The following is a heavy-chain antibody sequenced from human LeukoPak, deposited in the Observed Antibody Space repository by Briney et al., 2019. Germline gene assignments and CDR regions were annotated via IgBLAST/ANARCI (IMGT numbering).Heavy chain of an antibody. D-gene: IGHD1-26*01. CDR1: GGSISSSSYY. J-gene: IGHJ5*02. CDR2: IYYSGST. CDR3: ARRLVGATIASWFDP. Sequence: SETLSLTCTVSGGSISSSSYYWGWIRQPPGKELEWIGSIYYSGSTYYNPSLKSRVTISVDTSKNQFSLRLSSVTAADTAVYYCARRLVGATIASWFDPWGQGTLVTVSS. V-gene: IGHV4-39*01.